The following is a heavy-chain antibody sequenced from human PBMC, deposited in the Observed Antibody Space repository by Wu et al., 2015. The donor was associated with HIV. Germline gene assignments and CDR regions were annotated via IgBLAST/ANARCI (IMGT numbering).Heavy chain of an antibody. V-gene: IGHV1-18*01. Sequence: QVQLVQSGDDVKKPGASVKVSCKASGYTFSNYGISWVRQAPGQGLEWMGWISGYNGNTNYAQKLQGRVTMTTDTSTNTVYMELRSLRSDDTAMYYCVRLRTRQPYYFDYWGQGTLVTVSS. D-gene: IGHD1-1*01. CDR3: VRLRTRQPYYFDY. CDR2: ISGYNGNT. J-gene: IGHJ4*02. CDR1: GYTFSNYG.